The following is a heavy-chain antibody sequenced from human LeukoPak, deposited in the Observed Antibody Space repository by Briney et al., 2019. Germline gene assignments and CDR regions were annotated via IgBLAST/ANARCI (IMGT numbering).Heavy chain of an antibody. CDR1: GFIFSSYE. CDR2: IWYDGSNK. V-gene: IGHV3-33*08. Sequence: GGSLRLSCAASGFIFSSYEMNWVRQAPGKGLEWVAVIWYDGSNKYYADSVKGRFTISRDNSKNTLYLQMNSLRAEDTAVYYCAREGGFYSSSLDYWGQGTLVTVSS. CDR3: AREGGFYSSSLDY. J-gene: IGHJ4*02. D-gene: IGHD6-6*01.